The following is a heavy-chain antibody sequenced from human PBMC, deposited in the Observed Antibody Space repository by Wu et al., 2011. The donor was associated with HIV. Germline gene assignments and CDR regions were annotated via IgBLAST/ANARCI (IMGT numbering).Heavy chain of an antibody. CDR3: ATDRVNDYGDFAGSGRVFDF. CDR2: IVPILGTS. Sequence: QLVQSGAEVKKPGSSVRVSCKASGDTLTSFATTWLRQAPGHGLEWVGRIVPILGTSTSAQKFQGRVTFSADKSTSTIYMELSNLKSDDTAIYYCATDRVNDYGDFAGSGRVFDFWGQGTLVAVST. CDR1: GDTLTSFA. J-gene: IGHJ4*02. V-gene: IGHV1-69*08. D-gene: IGHD4-17*01.